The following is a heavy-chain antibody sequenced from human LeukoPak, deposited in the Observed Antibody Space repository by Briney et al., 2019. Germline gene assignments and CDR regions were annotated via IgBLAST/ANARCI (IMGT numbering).Heavy chain of an antibody. V-gene: IGHV1-18*01. CDR3: ARDIATVQHQD. CDR1: GYIFTSYG. J-gene: IGHJ4*02. D-gene: IGHD1-1*01. CDR2: ISDYNGNT. Sequence: ASVKVSCKTSGYIFTSYGISWVRQAPGQGLEWMGWISDYNGNTNYVQKFRGRVAMTTDTSTSTVYMDLRSLRSDDTAVYYCARDIATVQHQDWGQGTLVTVSS.